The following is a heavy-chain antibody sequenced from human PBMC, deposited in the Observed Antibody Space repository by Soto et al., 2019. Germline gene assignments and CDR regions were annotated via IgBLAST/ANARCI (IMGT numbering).Heavy chain of an antibody. CDR3: ARLTAAGGVDQFDY. CDR1: GFTFGSYW. J-gene: IGHJ4*02. CDR2: IKEDGTEQ. Sequence: GGSLRLSCAASGFTFGSYWMTWVRQAPWKGLEWVANIKEDGTEQYQVDSVKGRFTFSRDNAKKTLYLQMNSLRVDDTAVYFCARLTAAGGVDQFDYWGQGTLVTVSS. V-gene: IGHV3-7*05. D-gene: IGHD6-13*01.